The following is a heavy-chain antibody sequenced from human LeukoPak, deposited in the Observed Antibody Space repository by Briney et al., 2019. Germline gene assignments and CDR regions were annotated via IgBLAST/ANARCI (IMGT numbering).Heavy chain of an antibody. CDR3: ARGRSLDY. J-gene: IGHJ4*02. Sequence: SETLSLTCTVAGGPISSYYWSWIRQPPGKGLEWIGYIYYSGSTNYNPSLKSRVTMSVDTSKNQFSLKLSSVTAADTAVYYCARGRSLDYWGQGTLVTVSS. V-gene: IGHV4-59*12. CDR2: IYYSGST. CDR1: GGPISSYY.